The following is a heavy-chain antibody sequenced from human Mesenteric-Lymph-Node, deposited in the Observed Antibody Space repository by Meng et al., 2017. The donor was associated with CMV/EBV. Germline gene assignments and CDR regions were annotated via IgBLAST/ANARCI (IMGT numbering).Heavy chain of an antibody. D-gene: IGHD3-9*01. J-gene: IGHJ4*02. CDR1: GFTFSDYY. CDR3: AKKGDTGYYFDS. V-gene: IGHV3-11*01. CDR2: MGNSAKTT. Sequence: GGSLRLSCAASGFTFSDYYIGWIRQAPGKGLEWLSYMGNSAKTTYHADSVKGRFAISRDNSKNTLSLQMNSLSAEDTAVYYCAKKGDTGYYFDSWGQGTLVTVSS.